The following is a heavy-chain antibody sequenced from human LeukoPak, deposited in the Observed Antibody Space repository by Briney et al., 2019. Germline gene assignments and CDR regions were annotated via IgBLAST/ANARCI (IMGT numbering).Heavy chain of an antibody. D-gene: IGHD3-10*01. CDR1: GGSISSGGHY. J-gene: IGHJ4*02. Sequence: SETLSLTCTVSGGSISSGGHYWSWIRQPAGKGLEYLGRIYATGSTNYNPSLRSRVTISADTSMNHFSLKLSSVTAADTAVYYCARDQTYSGSGIYTYFDYWGQGILVTVSS. V-gene: IGHV4-61*02. CDR3: ARDQTYSGSGIYTYFDY. CDR2: IYATGST.